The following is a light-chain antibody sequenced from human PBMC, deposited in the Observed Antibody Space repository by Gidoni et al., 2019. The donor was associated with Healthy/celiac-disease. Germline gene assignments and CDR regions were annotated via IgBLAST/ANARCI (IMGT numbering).Light chain of an antibody. Sequence: DIQMTQSPSSLSASVGDRVTIPCQASQDISNYLNWYQQEPGNAPKLLSYDASNLETGVPSRFSGSGSGTDFTVTISSRQPEDIATYYCQQYDNLPVTFSPGTKVDIK. V-gene: IGKV1-33*01. CDR2: DAS. CDR1: QDISNY. J-gene: IGKJ3*01. CDR3: QQYDNLPVT.